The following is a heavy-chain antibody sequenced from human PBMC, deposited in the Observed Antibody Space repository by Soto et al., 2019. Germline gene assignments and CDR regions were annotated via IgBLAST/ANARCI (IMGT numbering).Heavy chain of an antibody. CDR3: ARQVGGKRYYYYYMDV. CDR1: GGSISSYY. V-gene: IGHV4-59*08. J-gene: IGHJ6*03. CDR2: IYYSGST. Sequence: SETLSLTCTVSGGSISSYYWSWIRQPPGKGLEWIGYIYYSGSTNYNPSLKSRVTISVDTSKNQFSLKLSSVTAADTAVYYCARQVGGKRYYYYYMDVWGKGTTVTVSS. D-gene: IGHD3-16*01.